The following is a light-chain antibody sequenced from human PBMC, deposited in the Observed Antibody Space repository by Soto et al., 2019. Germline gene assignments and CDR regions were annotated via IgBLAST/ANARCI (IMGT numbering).Light chain of an antibody. Sequence: QSVLTQPPSVSGALGQRVTISCTGITSNIGAGYDVHWYRQFPGAAPKALLSTKSHRPSGVPDRFSASKSGTSASLAITGLQPEDEAEYYCQSYDSGLLGLVFGTGTKVTVL. CDR2: TKS. CDR3: QSYDSGLLGLV. V-gene: IGLV1-40*01. CDR1: TSNIGAGYD. J-gene: IGLJ2*01.